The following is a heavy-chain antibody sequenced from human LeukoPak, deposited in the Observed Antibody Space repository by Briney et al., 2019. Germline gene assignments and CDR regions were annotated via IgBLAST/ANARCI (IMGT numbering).Heavy chain of an antibody. CDR3: ARHYSSSWYEYYYYYMDV. V-gene: IGHV4-59*08. J-gene: IGHJ6*03. D-gene: IGHD6-13*01. Sequence: SETLSLTCTVSGGSISSYYWTWIRQPPGKGLEWIGYIYSSGSTNYNPSLKSRVTISVDTSKNQFSPKLSSVTAADTAVYYCARHYSSSWYEYYYYYMDVWGKGTTVTVSS. CDR2: IYSSGST. CDR1: GGSISSYY.